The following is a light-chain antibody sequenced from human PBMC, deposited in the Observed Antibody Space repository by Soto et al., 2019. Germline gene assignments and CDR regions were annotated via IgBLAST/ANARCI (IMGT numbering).Light chain of an antibody. CDR2: DAS. CDR3: QQYDTLPPT. Sequence: DIQMTQSPSSLSASVGDRVTITCQASQDISNYLNGYQQKPGKAPKLLMSDASILETGVPSRFSGSGSGTDFTFTISCLQPEDIATYYCQQYDTLPPTFCPGTKVDLK. CDR1: QDISNY. V-gene: IGKV1-33*01. J-gene: IGKJ3*01.